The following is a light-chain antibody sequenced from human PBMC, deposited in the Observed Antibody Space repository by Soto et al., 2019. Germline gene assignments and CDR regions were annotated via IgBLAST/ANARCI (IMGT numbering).Light chain of an antibody. Sequence: IVLKQSPATLSLSPGESATLSCRASQSVSSDLAWYQQKLGQAPRLLIFDASNRATGIASRFSGSGSGTDFTLTISSLEPEKVEVYYCLTRRICTTFVQGSKV. CDR2: DAS. V-gene: IGKV3-11*01. CDR1: QSVSSD. CDR3: LTRRICTT. J-gene: IGKJ1*01.